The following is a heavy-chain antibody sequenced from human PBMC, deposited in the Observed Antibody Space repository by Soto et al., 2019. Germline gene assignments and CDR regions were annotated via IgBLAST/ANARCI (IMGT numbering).Heavy chain of an antibody. CDR3: ARAPPYYYASSGYFFDP. V-gene: IGHV4-34*01. Sequence: SETLSLTCAVYGTSFSDYFWTWIRQPPEKGLEWIGQINHRGSTTSNPSLKSRVTISVDTSSSQFSLRLSSVTAADTAVYFCARAPPYYYASSGYFFDPWGQGALVAVSS. CDR1: GTSFSDYF. J-gene: IGHJ5*02. D-gene: IGHD3-22*01. CDR2: INHRGST.